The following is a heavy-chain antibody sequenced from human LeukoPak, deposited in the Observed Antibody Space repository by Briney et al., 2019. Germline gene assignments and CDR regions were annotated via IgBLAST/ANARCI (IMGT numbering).Heavy chain of an antibody. V-gene: IGHV4-39*02. Sequence: NASETLSLTCTVSGDSTSSDRYYGGWVRQPPGKGLEWIGNIYYSGSTYYNPSLKSRVTMPVDTSKNQFFLKLNSVTAADTAVYYCARGRPYSGGYHLDYWGQGTLVTVSA. CDR2: IYYSGST. CDR1: GDSTSSDRYY. CDR3: ARGRPYSGGYHLDY. D-gene: IGHD1-26*01. J-gene: IGHJ4*02.